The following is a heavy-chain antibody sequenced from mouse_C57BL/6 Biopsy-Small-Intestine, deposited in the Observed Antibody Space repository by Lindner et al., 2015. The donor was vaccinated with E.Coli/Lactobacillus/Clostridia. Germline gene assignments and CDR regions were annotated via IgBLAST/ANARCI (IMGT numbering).Heavy chain of an antibody. CDR1: GYAFTNYL. CDR2: INPGTGGT. V-gene: IGHV1-54*01. CDR3: VRLGRDY. J-gene: IGHJ2*01. D-gene: IGHD4-1*01. Sequence: VQLQESGAELVRPGTSVKVSCKASGYAFTNYLIEWIKQRPGQGLEWIGVINPGTGGTNYNEKFKGKATLTADKSSSTAYVQLSSLTSEDSAVYFCVRLGRDYWGQGTTLTVSS.